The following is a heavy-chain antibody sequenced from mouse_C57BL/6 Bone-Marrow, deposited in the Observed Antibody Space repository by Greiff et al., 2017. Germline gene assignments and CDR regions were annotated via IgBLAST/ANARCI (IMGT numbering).Heavy chain of an antibody. CDR2: IDPENGDT. CDR3: TTSIYYGNPYYFDY. D-gene: IGHD2-1*01. CDR1: GFNIKDDY. V-gene: IGHV14-4*01. J-gene: IGHJ2*01. Sequence: GQLQQSGAELVRPGASVKLSCTASGFNIKDDYMHWVKQRPEQGLEWIGWIDPENGDTEYASKFQGKATITADTSSNTAYLQLSSLTSEDTAVYYCTTSIYYGNPYYFDYWGQGTTLTVSS.